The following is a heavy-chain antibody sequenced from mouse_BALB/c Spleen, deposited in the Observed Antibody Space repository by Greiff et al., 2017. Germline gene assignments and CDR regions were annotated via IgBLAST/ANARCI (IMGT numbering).Heavy chain of an antibody. Sequence: DVQLQESGPELVKPGASVKISCKASGYSFTGYYMHWVKQSHVKSLEWIGRINPYNGATSYNQNFKDKASLTVDKSSSTAYMELHSLTSEDSAVYYCARRGNYGGAMDYWGQGTSVTVSS. D-gene: IGHD2-1*01. CDR1: GYSFTGYY. CDR2: INPYNGAT. J-gene: IGHJ4*01. CDR3: ARRGNYGGAMDY. V-gene: IGHV1-31*01.